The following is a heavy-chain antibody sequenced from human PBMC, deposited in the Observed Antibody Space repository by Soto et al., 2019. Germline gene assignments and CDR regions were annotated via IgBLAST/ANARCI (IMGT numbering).Heavy chain of an antibody. CDR1: GYTFTSYG. Sequence: ASVKVSCKASGYTFTSYGISWVRQAPGQGLEWMGWISAYNGNTNYAQKLQGRVTMTTDTSTSTAYMELRSLRSDDTAVYYCARLALQLRFLEWLPTHLFDDWGQGTLVTVSS. CDR3: ARLALQLRFLEWLPTHLFDD. D-gene: IGHD3-3*01. V-gene: IGHV1-18*01. CDR2: ISAYNGNT. J-gene: IGHJ4*02.